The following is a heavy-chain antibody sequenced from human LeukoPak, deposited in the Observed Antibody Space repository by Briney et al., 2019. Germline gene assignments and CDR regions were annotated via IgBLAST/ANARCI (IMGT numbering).Heavy chain of an antibody. CDR3: ARELVVATTAGYYYYYGMDV. Sequence: PSETLSLTCTVSGGSISSCYWSWIRQPAGKGLEWIGRIYTSGSTNYNPSLKSRVTMSVDTSKNQFSLKLSSVTAADTAVYYCARELVVATTAGYYYYYGMDVWGQGTTVTVSS. CDR1: GGSISSCY. J-gene: IGHJ6*02. D-gene: IGHD5-12*01. V-gene: IGHV4-4*07. CDR2: IYTSGST.